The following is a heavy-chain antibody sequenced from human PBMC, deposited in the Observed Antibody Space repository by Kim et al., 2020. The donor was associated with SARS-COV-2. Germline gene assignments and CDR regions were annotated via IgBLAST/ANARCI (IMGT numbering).Heavy chain of an antibody. CDR3: ARSATVGAFDI. CDR2: T. J-gene: IGHJ3*02. V-gene: IGHV4-34*01. D-gene: IGHD4-17*01. Sequence: TNDTPSLKSRVTISVDTSKNQFSLKLSSVTAADTAVYYCARSATVGAFDIWGQGTMVTVSS.